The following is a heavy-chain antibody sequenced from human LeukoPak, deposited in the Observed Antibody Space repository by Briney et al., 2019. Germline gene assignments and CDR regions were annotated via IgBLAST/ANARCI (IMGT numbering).Heavy chain of an antibody. V-gene: IGHV3-23*01. Sequence: GGSLRLSCAVSGITLSNYGMRWVRQAPGKGLEWVAGLSGSGGGTNYADSVQGRFTISRDNPKNTLYRQMNSLRAEDTAVYFCAKRGVVIRVFLVGFHKEAYYFDSWGQGALVTVSS. CDR1: GITLSNYG. D-gene: IGHD1-26*01. CDR3: AKRGVVIRVFLVGFHKEAYYFDS. J-gene: IGHJ4*02. CDR2: LSGSGGGT.